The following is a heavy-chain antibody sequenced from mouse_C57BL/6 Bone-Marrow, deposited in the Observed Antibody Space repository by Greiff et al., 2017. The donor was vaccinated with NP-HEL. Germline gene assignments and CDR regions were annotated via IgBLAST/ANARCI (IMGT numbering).Heavy chain of an antibody. J-gene: IGHJ4*01. CDR2: IDPETGGT. CDR1: GYTFTDYE. V-gene: IGHV1-15*01. D-gene: IGHD2-4*01. CDR3: TRLTYDYDALYAMDY. Sequence: QVQLQQSGAELERPGASVTLSCKASGYTFTDYEMHWVKQTPVHGLEWIGAIDPETGGTAYNQKFKGKAILTADKSSSTAYMELRSLTSEDSAVYYCTRLTYDYDALYAMDYWGQGTSVTVSS.